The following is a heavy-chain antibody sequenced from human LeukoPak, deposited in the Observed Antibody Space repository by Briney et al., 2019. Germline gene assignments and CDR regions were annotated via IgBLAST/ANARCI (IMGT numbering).Heavy chain of an antibody. J-gene: IGHJ6*02. V-gene: IGHV3-7*01. D-gene: IGHD3-10*01. CDR3: ARDQLLWFGSAGMDV. Sequence: GGSLRLSCAASGFTLSSYWMSWVRQAPGKGLEWVANIKQDGSEKYYVDSVKGRFTISRDNAKNSLYLQMNSLRAEDTAVYYCARDQLLWFGSAGMDVWGQGTTVTVSS. CDR1: GFTLSSYW. CDR2: IKQDGSEK.